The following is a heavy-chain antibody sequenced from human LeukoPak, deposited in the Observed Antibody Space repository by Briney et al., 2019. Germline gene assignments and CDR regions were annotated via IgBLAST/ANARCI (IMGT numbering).Heavy chain of an antibody. J-gene: IGHJ6*03. CDR3: ARVYTGSSWDYYYYMDV. Sequence: SGTLSLTCAVSGGSISSSNWWSWVRQPPGKGPEWIGSISHTGSSYYNPSLKSRVTISVDTSKNQFSLRLSSVTAADTALYYCARVYTGSSWDYYYYMDVWGKGTTVTVSS. V-gene: IGHV4-4*02. CDR2: ISHTGSS. CDR1: GGSISSSNW. D-gene: IGHD6-13*01.